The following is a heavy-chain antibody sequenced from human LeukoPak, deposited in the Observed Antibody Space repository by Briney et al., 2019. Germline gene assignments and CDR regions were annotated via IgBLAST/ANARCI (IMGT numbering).Heavy chain of an antibody. Sequence: GGSLRLSCVASGFPFSSYWMTWVRQAPGKGLEWVANIKQDGSKKSYVDSVKGRFTISRDNAKNTLYLQMNSLRAEDTAVYYCAREGGSFLRYFDSWGQGTLVAVSS. CDR2: IKQDGSKK. V-gene: IGHV3-7*01. CDR3: AREGGSFLRYFDS. J-gene: IGHJ4*02. D-gene: IGHD1-26*01. CDR1: GFPFSSYW.